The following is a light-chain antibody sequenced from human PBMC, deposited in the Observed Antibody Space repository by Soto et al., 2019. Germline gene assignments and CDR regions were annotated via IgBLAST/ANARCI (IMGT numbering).Light chain of an antibody. CDR1: QSVSSNY. Sequence: EIVLTQSPGTLSLSPGERATLSCRASQSVSSNYLAWYQQKPGQAPRLLIYGASSRATGIPDRFSGSGSGTDFTLTISRLEPEDFAVYYCQQYGSSFTWTFGQGTKVEIK. J-gene: IGKJ1*01. CDR2: GAS. V-gene: IGKV3-20*01. CDR3: QQYGSSFTWT.